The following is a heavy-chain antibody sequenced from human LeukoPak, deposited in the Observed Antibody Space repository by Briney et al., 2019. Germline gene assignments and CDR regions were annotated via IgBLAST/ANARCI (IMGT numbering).Heavy chain of an antibody. Sequence: PGGSLRLSCAASGFTFSSYWMSWVRQAPGKGLEWVANIKQDGSEKYYVDSVKGRFTISRDNAKNSLYLQMNSLRAEDTAVYYCARAHQGKAYSGYDWGRYYYYYYYMDVWGKGTTVTVSS. CDR2: IKQDGSEK. D-gene: IGHD5-12*01. J-gene: IGHJ6*03. V-gene: IGHV3-7*01. CDR3: ARAHQGKAYSGYDWGRYYYYYYYMDV. CDR1: GFTFSSYW.